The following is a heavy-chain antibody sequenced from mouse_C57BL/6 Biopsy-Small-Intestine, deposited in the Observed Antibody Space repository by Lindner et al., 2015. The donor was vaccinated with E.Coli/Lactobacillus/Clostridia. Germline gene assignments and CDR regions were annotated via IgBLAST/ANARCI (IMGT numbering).Heavy chain of an antibody. V-gene: IGHV1-64*01. CDR2: INGGNGNT. D-gene: IGHD1-1*02. CDR3: AREGSVLTAYGVDH. CDR1: GYSFTSYG. Sequence: SVKVSCKVSGYSFTSYGMHWVRQAPVRQAPGQRLQWMGWINGGNGNTQYSQSFKGRVTITMDTSANTAYMELRSLTLEDTAVYYCAREGSVLTAYGVDHWGQGTLVTVSS. J-gene: IGHJ4*01.